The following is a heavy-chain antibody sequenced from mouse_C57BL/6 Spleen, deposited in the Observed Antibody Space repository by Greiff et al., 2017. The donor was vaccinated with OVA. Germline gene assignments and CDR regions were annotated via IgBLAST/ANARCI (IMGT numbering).Heavy chain of an antibody. CDR1: GYTFTSYG. CDR2: IYPRSGNT. CDR3: ARSHYDGYYFRFDY. V-gene: IGHV1-81*01. J-gene: IGHJ2*01. D-gene: IGHD2-3*01. Sequence: QVQLQQSGAELARPGASVKLSCKASGYTFTSYGISWVKQRTGQGLEWIGEIYPRSGNTYYNEKFKGKATLTADKSSSTAYMELRSLTSEDSAVYFCARSHYDGYYFRFDYWGQGTTLTVSS.